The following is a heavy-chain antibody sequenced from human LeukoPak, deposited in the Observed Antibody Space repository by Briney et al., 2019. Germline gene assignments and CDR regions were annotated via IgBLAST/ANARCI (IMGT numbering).Heavy chain of an antibody. CDR1: GYTFTSYY. CDR2: INPSGGRT. D-gene: IGHD3-22*01. CDR3: ARDHHRRLYDSQARDTFDI. J-gene: IGHJ3*02. V-gene: IGHV1-46*01. Sequence: ASVKVSCKASGYTFTSYYMHWVRQAPGQGLEWMGIINPSGGRTRYAQNFQGRVTMTRDMSTSTVYMELSSLRSEDTAVYYCARDHHRRLYDSQARDTFDIWGQGTMVTVSS.